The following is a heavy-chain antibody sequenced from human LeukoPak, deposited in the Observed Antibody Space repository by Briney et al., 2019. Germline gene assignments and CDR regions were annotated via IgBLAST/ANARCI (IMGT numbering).Heavy chain of an antibody. CDR1: GFTFSDHY. Sequence: PGGSLRLSCTASGFTFSDHYMDWVRQAPGMGLEWVGRTRNKAKSYTTEYAASVKGRFTISRDDSKNSLYLQMNSLKIEDTAVYYCAREGLKQRLRGYFDYWGQGTLVTVSS. J-gene: IGHJ4*02. CDR2: TRNKAKSYTT. V-gene: IGHV3-72*01. D-gene: IGHD3-16*01. CDR3: AREGLKQRLRGYFDY.